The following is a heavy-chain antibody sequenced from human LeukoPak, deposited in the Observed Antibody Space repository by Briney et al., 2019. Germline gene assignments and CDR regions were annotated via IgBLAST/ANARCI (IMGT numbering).Heavy chain of an antibody. J-gene: IGHJ4*02. CDR1: GGSFSGYY. D-gene: IGHD3-10*01. CDR2: INHSGST. CDR3: ARPRLLYGSGPTLV. Sequence: PSETLSLTRAVYGGSFSGYYWSWIRQPPGKGLEWIGEINHSGSTNYNPSLKSRVTISVDTSKNQFSLKLSSVTAADTAVYYCARPRLLYGSGPTLVWGPGTLVTVSS. V-gene: IGHV4-34*01.